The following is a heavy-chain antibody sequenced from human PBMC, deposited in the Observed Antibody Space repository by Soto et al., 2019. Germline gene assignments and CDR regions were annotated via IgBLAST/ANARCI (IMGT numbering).Heavy chain of an antibody. CDR3: ARAAMVLDYYYGMDV. J-gene: IGHJ6*02. CDR1: GYTFISYY. D-gene: IGHD5-18*01. V-gene: IGHV1-46*01. Sequence: ASVKVSCKASGYTFISYYMHWVRQAPGQGLEWMGIINPSGGSTSYAQKFQGRVTMTRDTSTSTVYMELSSLRSEDTAVYYCARAAMVLDYYYGMDVWGQGTTLTVSS. CDR2: INPSGGST.